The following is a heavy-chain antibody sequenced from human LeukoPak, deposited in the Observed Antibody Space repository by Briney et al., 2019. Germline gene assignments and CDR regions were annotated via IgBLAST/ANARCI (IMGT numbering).Heavy chain of an antibody. V-gene: IGHV4-59*01. D-gene: IGHD3-22*01. Sequence: SETLSLTCTVSGGSISSYYWSWIRQPPGKGLEWIGYIYYSGSTNYNPSLKSRVTISVDTSKNQFSLKMTSVTAADTAVYYCARDKGEYYDSSGYLDYWGQGTLVTVSS. CDR2: IYYSGST. CDR3: ARDKGEYYDSSGYLDY. J-gene: IGHJ4*02. CDR1: GGSISSYY.